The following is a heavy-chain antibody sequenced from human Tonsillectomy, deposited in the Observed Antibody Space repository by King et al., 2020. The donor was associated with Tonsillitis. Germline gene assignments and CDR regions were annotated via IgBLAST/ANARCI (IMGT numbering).Heavy chain of an antibody. CDR3: ARVDMATKVLIDS. J-gene: IGHJ4*02. Sequence: QLQLVQSGAEVKKPGSSVKVSCKASGGTFSSYGISWVRQAPGQGLQWMGRIIPILRITNYAQNFQDRVTITADKSTSTAYVELSSLRSEDTAVYYCARVDMATKVLIDSWGQGTLVTVSS. D-gene: IGHD5-24*01. CDR1: GGTFSSYG. V-gene: IGHV1-69*04. CDR2: IIPILRIT.